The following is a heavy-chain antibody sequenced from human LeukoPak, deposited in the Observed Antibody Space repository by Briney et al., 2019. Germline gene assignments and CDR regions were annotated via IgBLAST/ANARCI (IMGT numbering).Heavy chain of an antibody. J-gene: IGHJ4*02. D-gene: IGHD1-26*01. CDR1: GYTFTGDY. CDR2: INPNSGGT. V-gene: IGHV1-2*06. Sequence: ASVKVSCKASGYTFTGDYMHWVRQAPGQGLELLGRINPNSGGTSYAQKFLGRVTMTRDTSISTAYMELTRLTSDDTAMYYCARSTVVGATIGDHWGQGTLVTVSS. CDR3: ARSTVVGATIGDH.